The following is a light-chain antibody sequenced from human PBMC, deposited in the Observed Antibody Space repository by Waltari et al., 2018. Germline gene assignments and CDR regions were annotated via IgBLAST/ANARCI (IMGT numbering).Light chain of an antibody. V-gene: IGKV1-39*01. CDR1: QPINTY. J-gene: IGKJ2*01. CDR3: QQSYSTPYT. Sequence: DIQMTQSPYSLSASVGDRVTITCRASQPINTYLNWYQQKAGEAPKFLIYGASRLQSGVPSRFAGSGSGTDFTLTISSLQPGDFATYFCQQSYSTPYTFGQGTKLEIK. CDR2: GAS.